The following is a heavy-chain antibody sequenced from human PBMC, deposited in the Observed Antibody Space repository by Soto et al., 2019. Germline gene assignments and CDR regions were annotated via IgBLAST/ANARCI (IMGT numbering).Heavy chain of an antibody. J-gene: IGHJ4*02. V-gene: IGHV5-10-1*01. Sequence: GASRKISCKTSGYSFTSYWVTWVRQKPGQGLERMGRIDPSGSYTKFSPSFQDLVTTSADKSFNTAYLQWSRLKGAYTAMYYCKRHLPTELYFYSWGWGTLVTVS. CDR2: IDPSGSYT. CDR3: KRHLPTELYFYS. CDR1: GYSFTSYW. D-gene: IGHD2-2*01.